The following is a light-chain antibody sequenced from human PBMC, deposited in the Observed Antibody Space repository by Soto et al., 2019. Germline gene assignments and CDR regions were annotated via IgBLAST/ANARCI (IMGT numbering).Light chain of an antibody. CDR2: GAS. V-gene: IGKV3-20*01. CDR3: QQYGSSLYT. Sequence: EIVLTQSPGTLSLSPGERATLSCRASQSVSSNYLAWYQQKPGQAPSLLIYGASSRATGIPDRFSGSGSGTDFTLTISRLQPEDFAVYYCQQYGSSLYTFGQGTTLEIK. J-gene: IGKJ2*01. CDR1: QSVSSNY.